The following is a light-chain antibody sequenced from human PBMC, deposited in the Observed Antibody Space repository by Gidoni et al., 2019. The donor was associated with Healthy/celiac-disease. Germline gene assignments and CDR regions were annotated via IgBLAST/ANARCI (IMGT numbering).Light chain of an antibody. CDR1: SSDVGVYND. J-gene: IGLJ1*01. V-gene: IGLV2-14*01. CDR2: DVS. CDR3: SSYTSSSTLGV. Sequence: QSALTQPASVSESPGQSITISSTGTSSDVGVYNDVPWYHQHPGKAPKLMIYDVSNRPSGVSNRFSGSKSGNTASLTISGLQAEDEADYYCSSYTSSSTLGVFGTGTKVTVL.